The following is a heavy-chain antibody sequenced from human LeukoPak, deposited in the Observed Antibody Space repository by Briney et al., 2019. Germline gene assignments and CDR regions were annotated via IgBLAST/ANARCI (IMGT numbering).Heavy chain of an antibody. Sequence: GGSLRLSCAASGFTFSTYAMSWVRQAPGKGLEWVSVISNTGAPTYYADSVKGRFTISRDNSKNTLYLQMNSLRAEDTAVYYCARGSTTGGRFGYWGQGTLVTVSS. CDR3: ARGSTTGGRFGY. V-gene: IGHV3-23*01. CDR2: ISNTGAPT. D-gene: IGHD4-17*01. J-gene: IGHJ4*02. CDR1: GFTFSTYA.